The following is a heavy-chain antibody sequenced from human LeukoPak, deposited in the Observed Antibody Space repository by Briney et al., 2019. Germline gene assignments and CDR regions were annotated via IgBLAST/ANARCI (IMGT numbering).Heavy chain of an antibody. J-gene: IGHJ3*02. Sequence: SGGSLRLSCAASGFTFDDYAMHWVRHAPGKGLEWVSGISWNSGSIGYADSVKGRFTISRDNAKNSLYLQMNSLRAEDTALYYCAKDFYDFWSGSYDAFDIWGQGTMVTVSS. V-gene: IGHV3-9*01. CDR2: ISWNSGSI. D-gene: IGHD3-3*01. CDR1: GFTFDDYA. CDR3: AKDFYDFWSGSYDAFDI.